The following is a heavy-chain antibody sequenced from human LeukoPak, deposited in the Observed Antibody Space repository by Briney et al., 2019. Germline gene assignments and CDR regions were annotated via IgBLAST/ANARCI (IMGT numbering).Heavy chain of an antibody. V-gene: IGHV4-39*01. D-gene: IGHD3-3*01. CDR1: GGSISSSCYY. J-gene: IGHJ3*02. CDR2: IYYSGST. Sequence: PSETLSLTCTVSGGSISSSCYYWGWIRQPPGKGLEWMGSIYYSGSTYYNPSLKSRGTISVDTSKNQFSLKLSSLTAADTAVYYCARSTPSYYDFWSGSHDAFDIWGQGTMVTVSS. CDR3: ARSTPSYYDFWSGSHDAFDI.